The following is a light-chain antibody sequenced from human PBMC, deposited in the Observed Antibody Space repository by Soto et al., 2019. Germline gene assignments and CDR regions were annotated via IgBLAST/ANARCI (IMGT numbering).Light chain of an antibody. CDR1: QTVHSN. CDR2: AAT. V-gene: IGKV3-15*01. J-gene: IGKJ2*01. Sequence: EIVMTQSPANLSVSPGGRATLSCRASQTVHSNLAWYQHKSGQAPRLLIYAATTMATGIPARISGSGSGTEFTLTITSLQSEDSAVYFCHQYNDWPVYTFGPGTKLEIK. CDR3: HQYNDWPVYT.